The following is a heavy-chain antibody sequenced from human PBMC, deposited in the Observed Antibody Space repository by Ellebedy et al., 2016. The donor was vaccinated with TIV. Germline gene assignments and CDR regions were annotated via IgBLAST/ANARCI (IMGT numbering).Heavy chain of an antibody. J-gene: IGHJ4*02. CDR1: GYSFISYW. Sequence: GESLKISXKGSGYSFISYWIGWVRQMPGKGLEWMGRIDPADSYSEYSPSFQGHVTFSVDKSINTAYLQWSSLKASDTAVYYCAFGSTWKTFDFWGQGTLVTVSS. V-gene: IGHV5-10-1*01. D-gene: IGHD6-6*01. CDR3: AFGSTWKTFDF. CDR2: IDPADSYS.